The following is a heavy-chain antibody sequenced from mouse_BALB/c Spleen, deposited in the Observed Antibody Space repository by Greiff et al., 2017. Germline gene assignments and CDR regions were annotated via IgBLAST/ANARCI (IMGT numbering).Heavy chain of an antibody. Sequence: VQLQQPGPSLVQPSQSLSITCTVSGFSLTSYGVHWVRQSPGKGLEWLGVIWRGGSTDYNAAFMSRLSITKDNSKSQVFFKMNSLQADDTAIYYCAKSYGNYFAMDYWGQGTSVTVSS. D-gene: IGHD2-10*02. J-gene: IGHJ4*01. CDR1: GFSLTSYG. V-gene: IGHV2-5-1*01. CDR2: IWRGGST. CDR3: AKSYGNYFAMDY.